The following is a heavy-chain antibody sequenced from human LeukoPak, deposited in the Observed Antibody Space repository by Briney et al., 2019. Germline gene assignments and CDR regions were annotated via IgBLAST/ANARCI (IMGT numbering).Heavy chain of an antibody. Sequence: GGSLRLSCAASGFNFDDYGMSWVRQAPGKGLEWVSGVSGSGSNTYYADSVKGRFTISRDNSKNTLYLQMNSLRAEDTAVYYCAKGRGSGWSQVYFDYWGQGTLVTVSS. J-gene: IGHJ4*02. CDR2: VSGSGSNT. V-gene: IGHV3-23*01. D-gene: IGHD6-19*01. CDR3: AKGRGSGWSQVYFDY. CDR1: GFNFDDYG.